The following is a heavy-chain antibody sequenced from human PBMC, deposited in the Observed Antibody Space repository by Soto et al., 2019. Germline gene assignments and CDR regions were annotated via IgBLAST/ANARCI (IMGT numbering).Heavy chain of an antibody. CDR2: ISYDGSNK. CDR1: GFTFSNNA. V-gene: IGHV3-30-3*01. CDR3: ARGTTTSAFSAMGV. Sequence: QVQLVESGGGVVQPGRALRLSCAASGFTFSNNAMDWVRQAPGKGLAWVAVISYDGSNKYIAESLKGRFTISRDNFKNTLLLQMNSLSAEDTAVYYCARGTTTSAFSAMGVWSQWTTVTVSS. D-gene: IGHD1-1*01. J-gene: IGHJ6*02.